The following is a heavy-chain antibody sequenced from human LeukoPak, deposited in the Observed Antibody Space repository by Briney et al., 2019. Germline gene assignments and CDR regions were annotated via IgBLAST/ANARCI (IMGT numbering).Heavy chain of an antibody. V-gene: IGHV3-7*01. J-gene: IGHJ3*02. D-gene: IGHD2-15*01. CDR2: IKQDGSEK. CDR1: GFTFSSYW. Sequence: PGGSLRLSCAASGFTFSSYWMSWVRQAPGKGLEWVANIKQDGSEKYYVDSVKGRFTISRDNAKNSLYLQMNSLRAEDTAVYYCAREARRGYCSGGSCSDVAFDIWGQGTMVTVSS. CDR3: AREARRGYCSGGSCSDVAFDI.